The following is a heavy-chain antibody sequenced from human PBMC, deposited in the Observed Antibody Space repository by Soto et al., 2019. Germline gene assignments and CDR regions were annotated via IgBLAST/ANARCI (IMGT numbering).Heavy chain of an antibody. CDR2: IYYSGST. CDR1: GGSISSGGYC. D-gene: IGHD2-15*01. CDR3: ARDVAATFHYYYYYYMDV. V-gene: IGHV4-31*03. J-gene: IGHJ6*03. Sequence: QVQLQESGPGLVKPSQTLSLTCTVSGGSISSGGYCWSWIRQHPGKGLEWIGYIYYSGSTYYNPSLKSRVTISVDTSKNQFSLKLSSVTAADTAVYYCARDVAATFHYYYYYYMDVWGKGTTVTVSS.